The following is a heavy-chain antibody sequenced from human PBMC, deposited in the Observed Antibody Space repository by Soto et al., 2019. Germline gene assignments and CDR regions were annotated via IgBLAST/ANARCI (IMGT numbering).Heavy chain of an antibody. J-gene: IGHJ4*02. CDR1: GDSISGYY. CDR2: INHSGST. D-gene: IGHD6-6*01. Sequence: SETLSLTCTLSGDSISGYYWSWIRQPPGKGLELIGVINHSGSTYYNRSPKIRVTISVDTAKNQFSLKLSSVTAADTAVYYCARHTPAISSSDHWGQGTLVTVSS. CDR3: ARHTPAISSSDH. V-gene: IGHV4-34*01.